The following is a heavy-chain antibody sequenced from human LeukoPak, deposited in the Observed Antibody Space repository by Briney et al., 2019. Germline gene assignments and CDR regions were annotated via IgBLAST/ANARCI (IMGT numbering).Heavy chain of an antibody. CDR2: IHDNGDS. D-gene: IGHD2-2*01. V-gene: IGHV4-4*07. CDR1: GGSISGYF. Sequence: SETLSLTCTVSGGSISGYFWSWIRQPAGKGLEWIGRIHDNGDSNHNPSLKSRVTMALDTSGNLVSLKLTSVTAADTAVYYCARAPSGCGSTCPSDHWGPGTLVTVSS. J-gene: IGHJ4*02. CDR3: ARAPSGCGSTCPSDH.